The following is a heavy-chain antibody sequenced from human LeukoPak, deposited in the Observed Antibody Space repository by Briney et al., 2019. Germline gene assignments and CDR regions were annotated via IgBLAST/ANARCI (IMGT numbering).Heavy chain of an antibody. CDR3: ASTRRAAVAGRFDS. V-gene: IGHV4-4*09. CDR2: IYHSGNT. D-gene: IGHD6-19*01. CDR1: GDSISTYY. J-gene: IGHJ4*02. Sequence: SETLSLTCTVSGDSISTYYWSWIRQPPGKGLEWIGYIYHSGNTNYSPSLESRVTMSVDESKNQFSLRVHFVSAADTAVYYCASTRRAAVAGRFDSWGQGTLVTVSS.